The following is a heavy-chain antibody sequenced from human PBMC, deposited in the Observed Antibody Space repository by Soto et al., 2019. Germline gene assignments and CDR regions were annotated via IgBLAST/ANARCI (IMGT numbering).Heavy chain of an antibody. CDR1: GFTFSSYA. CDR2: ISGSGGST. V-gene: IGHV3-23*01. J-gene: IGHJ4*02. D-gene: IGHD3-3*01. Sequence: EVQLLESGGGLVQPGGSLRLSCAASGFTFSSYAMSWVRQAPGKGLEWVSAISGSGGSTYYADSVKGRFTISRDNSKNTLYLQMNSLRAEDTAVYYCAKDDAYYDFWSGYYRAFDYWGQGTLVTVSS. CDR3: AKDDAYYDFWSGYYRAFDY.